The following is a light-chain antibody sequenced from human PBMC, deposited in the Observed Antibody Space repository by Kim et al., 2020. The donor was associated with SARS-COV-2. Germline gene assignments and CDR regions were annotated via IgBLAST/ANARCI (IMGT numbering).Light chain of an antibody. J-gene: IGKJ5*01. CDR3: QQFGTSPQT. Sequence: EIVLTQSPGTLSLSPGERASLSCRASQSVSNNYLGWYQQKPGQAPRLLIYGASSRATGIPDRFSGSGSGTEFTLTISRLEPEDFAVYYCQQFGTSPQTFGQGTRLEIK. CDR1: QSVSNNY. CDR2: GAS. V-gene: IGKV3-20*01.